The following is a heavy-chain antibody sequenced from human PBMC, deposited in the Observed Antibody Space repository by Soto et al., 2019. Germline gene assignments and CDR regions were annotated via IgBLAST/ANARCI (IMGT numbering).Heavy chain of an antibody. Sequence: SETLSLTCTVSGDSVTNYFCSWMRQPPWKGLEWIGHMYHGGRTNYSPSLKSRVTMSLDSSKNQFSLNLSSVTAADTAVYFCARDPGYCTNGVCPIFDFGGQGVLV. CDR1: GDSVTNYF. D-gene: IGHD2-8*01. CDR3: ARDPGYCTNGVCPIFDF. J-gene: IGHJ4*02. CDR2: MYHGGRT. V-gene: IGHV4-59*02.